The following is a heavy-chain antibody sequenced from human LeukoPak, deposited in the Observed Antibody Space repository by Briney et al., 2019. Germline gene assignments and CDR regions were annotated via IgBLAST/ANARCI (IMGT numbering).Heavy chain of an antibody. CDR3: AIVDHGRPFDP. CDR2: INHGRTT. D-gene: IGHD2-15*01. V-gene: IGHV4-38-2*01. J-gene: IGHJ5*02. CDR1: GYSISSGFF. Sequence: SEPLSLTYAASGYSISSGFFWSWLRQRPGQGREWIATINHGRTTYYMPSLKSRVTISVDTSNSQFSLKLSSVTAADTALYYCAIVDHGRPFDPWGQGTLVTVSS.